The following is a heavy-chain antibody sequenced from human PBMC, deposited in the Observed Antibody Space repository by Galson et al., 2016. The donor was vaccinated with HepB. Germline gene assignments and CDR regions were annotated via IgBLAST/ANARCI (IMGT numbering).Heavy chain of an antibody. Sequence: PALVKPTQTLTLTCTFSGFSLSTSGVGVGWIRQPPGKALEWLALIYWDDDKRYSPSLKSRLTITKDTSKNQVVLTMTNMDPVDTATYYCAHRRTYYYVSSCYYYGPYGLGAFDIWGQGTMVTVSS. V-gene: IGHV2-5*02. CDR1: GFSLSTSGVG. J-gene: IGHJ3*02. CDR2: IYWDDDK. CDR3: AHRRTYYYVSSCYYYGPYGLGAFDI. D-gene: IGHD3-22*01.